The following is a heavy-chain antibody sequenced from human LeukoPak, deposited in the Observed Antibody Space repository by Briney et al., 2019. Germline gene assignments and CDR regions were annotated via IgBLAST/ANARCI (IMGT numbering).Heavy chain of an antibody. J-gene: IGHJ2*01. D-gene: IGHD4-17*01. CDR3: ARDPGDYNHDWCFDL. CDR2: IQSSGNA. CDR1: GGSLSNYY. V-gene: IGHV4-4*07. Sequence: SETLSLTCTVSGGSLSNYYWIWIRQPAGKGLEWIGRIQSSGNADYDPSLKSRVTMSVDTSKNQFSLRLRSVTAADTAVYYCARDPGDYNHDWCFDLWGRGTLVTVSS.